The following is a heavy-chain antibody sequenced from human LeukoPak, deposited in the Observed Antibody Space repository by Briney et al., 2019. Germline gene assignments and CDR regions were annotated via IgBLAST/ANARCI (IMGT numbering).Heavy chain of an antibody. D-gene: IGHD1-26*01. CDR3: ARVAGISGSYYYYYYMDV. Sequence: SETLSLTCTVSGGSISSSSYYWGWLRQPPGKGLEWIGSIYYSGSTYYNPSLKSRVTISVDTSKNQFSLKLSSVTAADTAVYYCARVAGISGSYYYYYYMDVWGKGTTVTVSS. CDR1: GGSISSSSYY. CDR2: IYYSGST. J-gene: IGHJ6*03. V-gene: IGHV4-39*07.